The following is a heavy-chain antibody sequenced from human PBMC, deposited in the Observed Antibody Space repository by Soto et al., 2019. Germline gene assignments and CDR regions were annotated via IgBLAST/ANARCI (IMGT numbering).Heavy chain of an antibody. D-gene: IGHD1-20*01. CDR1: GFTFSDYA. Sequence: DVQLLESGGGLVQPGGSLRLYCAASGFTFSDYAMSWVRQAPGKGLEWVSSIGGVCTDTYYAASVKGRFTGSRDNSKNTLYLQMNSLRAEDTAVYYCAKDAVPYNGKWDWFDPWGQGTLVTVSS. CDR3: AKDAVPYNGKWDWFDP. V-gene: IGHV3-23*01. J-gene: IGHJ5*02. CDR2: IGGVCTDT.